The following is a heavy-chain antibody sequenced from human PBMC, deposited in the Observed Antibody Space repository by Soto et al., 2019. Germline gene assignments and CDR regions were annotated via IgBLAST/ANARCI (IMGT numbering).Heavy chain of an antibody. V-gene: IGHV4-61*01. CDR2: IYYSGST. D-gene: IGHD3-22*01. CDR3: ARRALYYYDSSGYPNWFDP. CDR1: GGSVSSGSYY. J-gene: IGHJ5*02. Sequence: PSETLSLTCTVSGGSVSSGSYYWSWIRQPPGKGLEWIGYIYYSGSTNYNPSLKSRVTISVDTSKNQFSLKLSSVTAADTAVYYCARRALYYYDSSGYPNWFDPWGQGTLVTVSS.